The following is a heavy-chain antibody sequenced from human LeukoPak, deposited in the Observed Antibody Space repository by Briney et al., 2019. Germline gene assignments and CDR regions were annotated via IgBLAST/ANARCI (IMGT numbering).Heavy chain of an antibody. CDR2: MNPNNSDI. D-gene: IGHD1-14*01. CDR3: VRVPPGTTIYAY. J-gene: IGHJ4*02. CDR1: GYTFTSYH. V-gene: IGHV1-8*01. Sequence: ASVKVSCKASGYTFTSYHINWVRQATGQGLEWVGWMNPNNSDIGYAQKFQGRVTMTRNTSVGTAYMELSSLRSEDTAIYYCVRVPPGTTIYAYWGQGTLVTVSS.